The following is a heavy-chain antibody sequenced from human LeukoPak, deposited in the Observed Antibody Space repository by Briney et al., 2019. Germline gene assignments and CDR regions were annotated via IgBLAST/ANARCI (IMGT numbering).Heavy chain of an antibody. CDR1: GFTFSSYG. J-gene: IGHJ1*01. Sequence: GGSLRLSCAASGFTFSSYGMHWVRQAPGKGLEWVAAISYDGSNKYYADSVKGRFTISRDNSKNTLYLQMNSLRAEDTAVYYCAKLTPERSRYFQHWGQGTLVTVSS. CDR3: AKLTPERSRYFQH. V-gene: IGHV3-30*18. CDR2: ISYDGSNK. D-gene: IGHD3-16*01.